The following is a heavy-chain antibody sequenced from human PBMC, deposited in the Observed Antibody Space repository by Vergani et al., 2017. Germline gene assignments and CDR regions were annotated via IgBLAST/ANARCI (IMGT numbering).Heavy chain of an antibody. D-gene: IGHD6-13*01. V-gene: IGHV1-46*01. CDR2: INPSGGST. CDR1: GYTFTSYY. J-gene: IGHJ4*02. Sequence: QVQLVQSGAEVKKPGASVKVSCKASGYTFTSYYMHWVRQAPGQGLEWMGIINPSGGSTSYAQKCQGRVTMTRDTATSTVYMELSSLRSEDTAVYYCARGADIAAAGIILQAIGRGVDYWGQGTLVTVSS. CDR3: ARGADIAAAGIILQAIGRGVDY.